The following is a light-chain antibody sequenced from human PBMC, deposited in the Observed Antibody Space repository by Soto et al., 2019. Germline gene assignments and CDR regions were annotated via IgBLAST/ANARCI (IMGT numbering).Light chain of an antibody. J-gene: IGLJ1*01. CDR1: SNDVGGNNDY. V-gene: IGLV2-8*01. CDR2: AVS. CDR3: IAYAGNDNFV. Sequence: QSALAQPPSASGSPGQSVTTSCTGSSNDVGGNNDYVSWYQQHPGKAPKLLIYAVSKRPSGVSERFSGSKSGNTASLTASGLQAEDEADYYCIAYAGNDNFVFGSGTKVTVL.